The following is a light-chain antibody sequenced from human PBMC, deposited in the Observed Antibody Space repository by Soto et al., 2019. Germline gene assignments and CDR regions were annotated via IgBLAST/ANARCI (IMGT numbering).Light chain of an antibody. CDR3: VSYATSTTLYV. J-gene: IGLJ1*01. Sequence: QSVLTQPASVSGSPGQSITISCTATRSDVGSFNYVSWYQHHPGKAPKLLIYEVTSRPSGVSNRFSGSKSGNTASLTISGLKAEDEADYYCVSYATSTTLYVFGSGTKLTVL. V-gene: IGLV2-14*01. CDR1: RSDVGSFNY. CDR2: EVT.